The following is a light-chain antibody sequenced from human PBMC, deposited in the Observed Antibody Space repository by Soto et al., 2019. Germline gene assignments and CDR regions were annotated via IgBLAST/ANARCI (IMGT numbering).Light chain of an antibody. CDR2: GAF. V-gene: IGKV3-20*01. J-gene: IGKJ1*01. Sequence: EIVLTQSPGTLSLSPGERATLSCRASQSVSDNYLAWYQQKPGQAPRLLIYGAFTRATGIPYWFSGSGSGTDFILTISRLEPEDFAVYYCQQYGSSPPWTVGQGTTVEIK. CDR3: QQYGSSPPWT. CDR1: QSVSDNY.